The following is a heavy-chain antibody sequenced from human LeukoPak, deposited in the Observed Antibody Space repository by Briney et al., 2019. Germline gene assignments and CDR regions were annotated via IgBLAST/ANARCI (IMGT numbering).Heavy chain of an antibody. CDR3: ARDRGYDILTGYSPGGMDV. J-gene: IGHJ6*02. V-gene: IGHV3-30-3*01. CDR2: ISYDGSNK. Sequence: GGSLRLSCAASGFTFSSYAMHWVRQAPGKGLEWVAVISYDGSNKYYADSVKGRFTISRDNSKNTLYLQMNSLRAEDTAVYYCARDRGYDILTGYSPGGMDVWGQGTTVTVSS. D-gene: IGHD3-9*01. CDR1: GFTFSSYA.